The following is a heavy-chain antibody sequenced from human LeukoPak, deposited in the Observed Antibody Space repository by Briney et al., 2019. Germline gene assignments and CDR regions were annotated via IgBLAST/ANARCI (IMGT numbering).Heavy chain of an antibody. J-gene: IGHJ4*02. V-gene: IGHV2-5*02. Sequence: SGPTLVKPTQTLTLTCTFSGFSLSTSGVGVGWIRQPPGKALEWLALIYWDHDKRYSPSLKTRLTITKDTPQDQVVLTMTNMDPVDTATYYCARLYYYGSGSYFYSDYWGQGTLVTVSS. CDR3: ARLYYYGSGSYFYSDY. D-gene: IGHD3-10*01. CDR2: IYWDHDK. CDR1: GFSLSTSGVG.